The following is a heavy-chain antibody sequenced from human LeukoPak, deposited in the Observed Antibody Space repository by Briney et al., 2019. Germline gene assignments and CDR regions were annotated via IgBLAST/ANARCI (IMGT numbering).Heavy chain of an antibody. D-gene: IGHD4-17*01. CDR3: ARVRTLRYYFDY. CDR1: GFNVSIDY. CDR2: IYYSGST. J-gene: IGHJ4*02. Sequence: GSLRLSCAASGFNVSIDYMSWVRQAPGKGLEWIGYIYYSGSTNYNPSLKSRVTISVDTSKNQFSLKLSSVTAADTAVYYCARVRTLRYYFDYWGQGTLVTVSS. V-gene: IGHV4-59*08.